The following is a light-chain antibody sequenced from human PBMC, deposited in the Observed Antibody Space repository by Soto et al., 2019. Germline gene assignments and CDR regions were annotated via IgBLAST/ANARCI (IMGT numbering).Light chain of an antibody. J-gene: IGKJ1*01. Sequence: DIQMTQSPSSLSASVGDRVSVTCRASQSIRTFLNWYQQRPGEAPKLLIYAASSLHSGVPSRFSGSGSGADFTLTIGSLQPEDFATYYCQQSYTTPRKFGQGTKVEVK. CDR3: QQSYTTPRK. CDR2: AAS. V-gene: IGKV1-39*01. CDR1: QSIRTF.